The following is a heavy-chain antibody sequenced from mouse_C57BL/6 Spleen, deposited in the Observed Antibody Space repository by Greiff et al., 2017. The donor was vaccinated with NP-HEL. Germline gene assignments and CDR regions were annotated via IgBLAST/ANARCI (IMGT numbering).Heavy chain of an antibody. D-gene: IGHD2-1*01. CDR2: IDPENGDT. CDR1: GFNIKDDY. Sequence: VHVKQSGAELVRPGASVKLSCTASGFNIKDDYMHWVKQRPEQGLEWIGWIDPENGDTEYASKFQGKATITADTSSNTAYLQLSSLTSEDTAVYYCTREGGNSAWFAYWGQGTLVTVSA. V-gene: IGHV14-4*01. J-gene: IGHJ3*01. CDR3: TREGGNSAWFAY.